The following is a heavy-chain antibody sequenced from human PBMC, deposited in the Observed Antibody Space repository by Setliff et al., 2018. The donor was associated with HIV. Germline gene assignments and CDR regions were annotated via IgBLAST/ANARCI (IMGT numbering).Heavy chain of an antibody. Sequence: SVKVSCKASGYTFSSYVITWVRQAPGQGLEWMGMIIPMYNIPAYAQKFQGRVTFTADESTSTAYMELSSLSSEDTAVYYCARDQTGVAAAAFGGGSAWSDEGFDIWGQGTMVTVSS. V-gene: IGHV1-69*13. CDR2: IIPMYNIP. CDR3: ARDQTGVAAAAFGGGSAWSDEGFDI. D-gene: IGHD6-13*01. J-gene: IGHJ3*02. CDR1: GYTFSSYV.